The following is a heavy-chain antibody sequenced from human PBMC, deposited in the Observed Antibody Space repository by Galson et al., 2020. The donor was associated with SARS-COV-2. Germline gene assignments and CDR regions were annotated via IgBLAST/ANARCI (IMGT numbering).Heavy chain of an antibody. CDR2: MNPNSGNT. Sequence: ASVKVSCKASGYTFTSYDINWVRQATGQGLEWMGWMNPNSGNTGYAQKFQGSVTMTRNTSISTAYMELSSLRSEDTAVYYCARGPLWQWLVRGAFDIGGQGTRVTVSS. CDR1: GYTFTSYD. J-gene: IGHJ3*02. D-gene: IGHD6-19*01. V-gene: IGHV1-8*02. CDR3: ARGPLWQWLVRGAFDI.